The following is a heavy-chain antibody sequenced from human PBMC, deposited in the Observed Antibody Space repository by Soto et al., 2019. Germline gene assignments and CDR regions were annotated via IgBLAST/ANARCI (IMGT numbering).Heavy chain of an antibody. CDR3: AREGRRFLAWREGLDGMDV. J-gene: IGHJ6*02. V-gene: IGHV1-3*05. CDR1: GYTFTSYA. Sequence: QVQLVQSGAEEKKPGASVKVSCKASGYTFTSYAMHWVRQAPGQRLEWMGWINAGNGNTKYSQKFEGRVTVTRDKAASTAYMERSSLKPEDTAVYYGAREGRRFLAWREGLDGMDVWGQGTTVTVSS. D-gene: IGHD3-3*01. CDR2: INAGNGNT.